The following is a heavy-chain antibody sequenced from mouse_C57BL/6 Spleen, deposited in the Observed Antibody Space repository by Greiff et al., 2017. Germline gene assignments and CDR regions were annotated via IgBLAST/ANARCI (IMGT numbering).Heavy chain of an antibody. J-gene: IGHJ3*01. CDR1: GYTFTDYE. Sequence: QVQLQQSGAELVRPGASVTLSCKASGYTFTDYEMHWVKQTPVHGLEWIGAIDPETGGTAYNQKFKGKAILTADKSSSTAYMELRSLTSEDSAVYYCTRWDVGWVAYWGQGTLVSVSA. D-gene: IGHD4-1*01. CDR2: IDPETGGT. V-gene: IGHV1-15*01. CDR3: TRWDVGWVAY.